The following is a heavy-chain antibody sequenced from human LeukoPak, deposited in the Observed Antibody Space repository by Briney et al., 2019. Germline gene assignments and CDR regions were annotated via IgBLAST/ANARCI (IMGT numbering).Heavy chain of an antibody. CDR2: ISSSSSYI. CDR1: GFTFSSYS. CDR3: ASVRGYSGYEIA. D-gene: IGHD5-12*01. V-gene: IGHV3-21*01. J-gene: IGHJ4*02. Sequence: GGSLRLSCAASGFTFSSYSMNWVRQAPGKGLEWVSSISSSSSYIYYADSVKGRFTISRDNAKNSLYLQMNSLRAEDTAVYYSASVRGYSGYEIAWGQGTLVTVSS.